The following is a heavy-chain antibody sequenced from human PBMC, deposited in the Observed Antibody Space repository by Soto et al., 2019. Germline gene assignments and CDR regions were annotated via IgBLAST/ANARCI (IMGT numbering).Heavy chain of an antibody. CDR3: AREPEDGVPGDY. D-gene: IGHD2-8*01. J-gene: IGHJ4*02. CDR2: IIVSHDRP. Sequence: VQLVQSGTEVKEPGASVKVSCKASGYTFTAHSLNWARQAPGQGLEWMGWIIVSHDRPRYAPQFQGRLTFETDRIGTTAYMHVTRLTPEDTAVYFCAREPEDGVPGDYWGQGTPVVVSS. CDR1: GYTFTAHS. V-gene: IGHV1-3*01.